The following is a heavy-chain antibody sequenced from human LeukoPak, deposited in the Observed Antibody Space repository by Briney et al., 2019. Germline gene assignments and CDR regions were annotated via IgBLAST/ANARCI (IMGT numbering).Heavy chain of an antibody. CDR1: GVTISSSNSY. CDR3: ARHTGSVLFILP. V-gene: IGHV4-39*01. D-gene: IGHD2-8*01. CDR2: ICSSRNT. Sequence: SETLSLTCTVSGVTISSSNSYWGWIRQPPGKGLEWIGSICSSRNTYYNASIKSQASISINTSNNLYPLRLTSVTAADTACYYCARHTGSVLFILPGGEGTLFTVSS. J-gene: IGHJ4*02.